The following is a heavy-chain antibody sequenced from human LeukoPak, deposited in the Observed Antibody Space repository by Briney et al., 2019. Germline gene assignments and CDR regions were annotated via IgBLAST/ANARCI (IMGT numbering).Heavy chain of an antibody. V-gene: IGHV1-46*01. CDR2: INPSGGST. J-gene: IGHJ6*02. Sequence: ASVKVSCKASGYTFTSYYMHWVRQAPGQGLEWMGIINPSGGSTSYAQKFQGRVTMTTDTSTSTAYMELRSLRSDDTAVYYCARGFGVRGAPPASMDVWGQGTTVTVSS. CDR1: GYTFTSYY. CDR3: ARGFGVRGAPPASMDV. D-gene: IGHD3-10*01.